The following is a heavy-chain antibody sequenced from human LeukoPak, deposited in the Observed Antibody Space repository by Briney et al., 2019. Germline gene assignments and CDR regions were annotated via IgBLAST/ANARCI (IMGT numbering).Heavy chain of an antibody. V-gene: IGHV3-30-3*01. CDR1: GFTFSSYA. CDR3: ARAARVVVITANFDY. J-gene: IGHJ4*02. CDR2: ISYDGSNK. D-gene: IGHD3-22*01. Sequence: GGSLRLSCAASGFTFSSYAMHWVRQAPGKGLEWVAVISYDGSNKYYADSVKGRFTISRDNSKNTLYLQMNSLRAEDTAVYYCARAARVVVITANFDYWGQGTLVTVSS.